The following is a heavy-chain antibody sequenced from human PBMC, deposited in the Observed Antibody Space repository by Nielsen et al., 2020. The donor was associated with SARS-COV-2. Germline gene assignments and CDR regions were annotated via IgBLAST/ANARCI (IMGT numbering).Heavy chain of an antibody. V-gene: IGHV4-30-4*01. Sequence: SETLSLTCTVSDGSISSGDYYWNWVRQPPGKGLEWIGHIYYSGSTYYNPSLKSRVTISEDTSKNQFSLNLSSVTAADTAVYYCARTTVTTAFDYWGQGTLVTVSS. J-gene: IGHJ4*02. CDR1: DGSISSGDYY. CDR2: IYYSGST. CDR3: ARTTVTTAFDY. D-gene: IGHD4-17*01.